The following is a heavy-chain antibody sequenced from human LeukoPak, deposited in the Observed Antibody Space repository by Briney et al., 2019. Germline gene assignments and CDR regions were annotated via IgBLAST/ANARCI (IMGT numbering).Heavy chain of an antibody. CDR2: IYPGDSDT. CDR1: GYSFTSYW. J-gene: IGHJ1*01. CDR3: ASPRSDSSGYYSGDFQH. D-gene: IGHD3-22*01. V-gene: IGHV5-51*01. Sequence: GESLQISCKGSGYSFTSYWISWVRQMPGKGLEWMGIIYPGDSDTRYSPSFQGQVTISADKSISTAYLQWSSLKASDTAMYYCASPRSDSSGYYSGDFQHWGQGTLVTVSS.